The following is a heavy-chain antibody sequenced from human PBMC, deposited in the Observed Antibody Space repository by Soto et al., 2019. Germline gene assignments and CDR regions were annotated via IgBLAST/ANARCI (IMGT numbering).Heavy chain of an antibody. CDR3: YDSSGHGGYFDY. Sequence: ASVKVSCKAIGYSFTSHYMHWVRQAPGQGLEWMGTIYPGGVNIGYAQKFKGRVTMTKDTSTSTVYMDPVDTATYYCAHTDYYDSSGHGGYFDYWGQGTLVTVSS. CDR2: IYPGGVNI. J-gene: IGHJ4*02. CDR1: GYSFTSHY. D-gene: IGHD3-22*01. V-gene: IGHV1-46*01.